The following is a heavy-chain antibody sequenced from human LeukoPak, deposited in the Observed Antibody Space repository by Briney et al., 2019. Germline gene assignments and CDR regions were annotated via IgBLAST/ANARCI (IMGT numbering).Heavy chain of an antibody. Sequence: GGSLRLSCAASGFTFSSYAMHWVRQAPGKGLEYVSAISTNGGSTYYANSVKGRFTISRDNSKNTLYLQMGSLRAEDMAMYYCARGDSVIVVVKGFDSWGQGTLVTVSS. CDR1: GFTFSSYA. CDR2: ISTNGGST. CDR3: ARGDSVIVVVKGFDS. J-gene: IGHJ4*02. D-gene: IGHD3-22*01. V-gene: IGHV3-64*01.